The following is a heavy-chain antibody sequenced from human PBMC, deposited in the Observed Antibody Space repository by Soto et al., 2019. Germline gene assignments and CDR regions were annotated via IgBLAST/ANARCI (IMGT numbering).Heavy chain of an antibody. CDR1: GFTFSSDA. J-gene: IGHJ4*02. D-gene: IGHD6-19*01. CDR2: IRGSGSST. Sequence: RGALRLSCAASGFTFSSDAMSLVRQAPVKRLEWVSAIRGSGSSTYYAGSVKGRFSIYRDNSKNTLYLQMNSLRAEDTAVYYCAKDTSAQWLVEGYFDYWGQGTLVTVSS. CDR3: AKDTSAQWLVEGYFDY. V-gene: IGHV3-23*01.